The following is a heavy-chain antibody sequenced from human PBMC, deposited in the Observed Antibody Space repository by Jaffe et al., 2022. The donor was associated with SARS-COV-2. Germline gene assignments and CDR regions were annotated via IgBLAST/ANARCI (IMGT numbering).Heavy chain of an antibody. J-gene: IGHJ6*02. CDR1: GFTFDDYA. V-gene: IGHV3-9*01. Sequence: EVQLVESGGGLVQPGRSLRLSCAASGFTFDDYAMHWVRQAPGKGLEWVSGISWNSGSIGYADSVKGRFTISRDNAKNSLYLQMNSLRAEDTALYYCAKDRLAARDYYYGMDVWGQGTTVTVSS. CDR2: ISWNSGSI. CDR3: AKDRLAARDYYYGMDV. D-gene: IGHD6-6*01.